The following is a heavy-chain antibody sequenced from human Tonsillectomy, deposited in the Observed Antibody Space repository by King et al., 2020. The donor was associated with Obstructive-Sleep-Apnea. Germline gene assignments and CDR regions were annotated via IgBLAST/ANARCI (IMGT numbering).Heavy chain of an antibody. CDR3: ARGGMAFGYYYGSGSYRA. CDR1: GGSFSGYY. CDR2: INHSGST. Sequence: VQLQQWGAGLLKPSETLSLTCAVYGGSFSGYYWSWIRQPPGKGLEWIGEINHSGSTNYNPSLKSRVTISVDTSKNQFSLKLSSVTAADTAVYYCARGGMAFGYYYGSGSYRAWGQGTLVTVSS. V-gene: IGHV4-34*01. D-gene: IGHD3-10*01. J-gene: IGHJ5*02.